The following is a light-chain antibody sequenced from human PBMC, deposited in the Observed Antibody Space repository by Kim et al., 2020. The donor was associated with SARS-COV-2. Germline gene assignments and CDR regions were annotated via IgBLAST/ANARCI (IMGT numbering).Light chain of an antibody. CDR1: NT. CDR2: GDH. CDR3: AAWDDRLGGPV. J-gene: IGLJ2*01. Sequence: NTVSWYQPLAGMAPKLLIHGDHQQPSGVPDRLSVSKSGTSASLAIGGLQSEDEAIFYCAAWDDRLGGPVFGGGTQLTVL. V-gene: IGLV1-44*01.